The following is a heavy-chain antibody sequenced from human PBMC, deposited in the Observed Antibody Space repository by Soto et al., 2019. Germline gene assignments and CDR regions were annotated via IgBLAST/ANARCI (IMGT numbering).Heavy chain of an antibody. CDR2: IIPLFGTA. J-gene: IGHJ4*02. CDR1: GGTFNSYS. D-gene: IGHD4-17*01. CDR3: ASRLYPNTVAKSADY. Sequence: QVQLVQSGAEVKKPGSSVKVSCKASGGTFNSYSINWVRQAPGQGLEWVGGIIPLFGTANNAQKFQGRVRITADKYTGTAYMELSSLRSEATAVYYCASRLYPNTVAKSADYWGQGTLVTVSS. V-gene: IGHV1-69*06.